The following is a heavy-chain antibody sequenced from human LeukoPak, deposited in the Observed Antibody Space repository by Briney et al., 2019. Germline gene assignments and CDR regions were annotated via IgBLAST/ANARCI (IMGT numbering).Heavy chain of an antibody. V-gene: IGHV4-34*01. D-gene: IGHD6-19*01. J-gene: IGHJ4*02. Sequence: SETLSLTCAVYGGSFSGYYWSWIRQPPGKGLEWIGEINHSGSTNYNPSLKSRVTISVDTSKNQFSLKLRSVTAADTAVYYCARLRDSGWHKSPLDYWGQGTLVSVSS. CDR3: ARLRDSGWHKSPLDY. CDR1: GGSFSGYY. CDR2: INHSGST.